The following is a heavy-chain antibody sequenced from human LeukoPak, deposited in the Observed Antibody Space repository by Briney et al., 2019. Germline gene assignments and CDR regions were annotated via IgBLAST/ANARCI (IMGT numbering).Heavy chain of an antibody. CDR1: GFTFSSYA. D-gene: IGHD3-16*01. Sequence: GGSLRLSCAASGFTFSSYAMSWVRQAPGKGLEWVAVISYDGSDKYYADSVKGRFTISRDNSKNTLHLQMISLRAEDTAVYYCARDQGAWGYGYNFDYWGQGTLVTVSS. CDR3: ARDQGAWGYGYNFDY. V-gene: IGHV3-30-3*01. CDR2: ISYDGSDK. J-gene: IGHJ4*02.